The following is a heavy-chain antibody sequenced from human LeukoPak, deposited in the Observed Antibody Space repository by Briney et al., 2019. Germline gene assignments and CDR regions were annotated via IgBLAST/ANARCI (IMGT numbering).Heavy chain of an antibody. V-gene: IGHV3-74*01. J-gene: IGHJ3*02. CDR2: LNGDGSCT. CDR3: ARDISDAFDI. Sequence: PGGSLPLSCVASGFTFSTYWMHWVRQAPGKGLVGVSCLNGDGSCTSYADSVKGRFTISRDNAKNTLYLQMNSLRAEDTAVYYCARDISDAFDIWGQGTMVTVSS. D-gene: IGHD3-9*01. CDR1: GFTFSTYW.